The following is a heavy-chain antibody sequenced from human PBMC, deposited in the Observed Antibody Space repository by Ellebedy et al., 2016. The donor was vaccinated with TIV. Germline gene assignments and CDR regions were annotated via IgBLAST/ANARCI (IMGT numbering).Heavy chain of an antibody. CDR3: ARETDFWSDSSYFDS. Sequence: SETLSLXXTVSGDSINSGDYYWSWIRQPPGKGLEWIGYIYYTGTTYYNPSLKGRITISVDTSKNHISLRLRSVTAADTALYFCARETDFWSDSSYFDSWGQGILVAVSS. J-gene: IGHJ4*02. V-gene: IGHV4-30-4*01. CDR1: GDSINSGDYY. CDR2: IYYTGTT. D-gene: IGHD3-3*01.